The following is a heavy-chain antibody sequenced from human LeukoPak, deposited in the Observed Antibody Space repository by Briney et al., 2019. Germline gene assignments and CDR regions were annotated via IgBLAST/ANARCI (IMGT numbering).Heavy chain of an antibody. CDR2: INHSGST. D-gene: IGHD5-24*01. J-gene: IGHJ4*02. Sequence: SETLSLTCAVYGGSFSGYYWSWIRQPPGKGLEWIGEINHSGSTNYNPSLKSRVTISVDTSKNQFSLELSSVTAADTAVYYCRWLQLSFDYWGQGTLVTVSS. CDR3: RWLQLSFDY. CDR1: GGSFSGYY. V-gene: IGHV4-34*01.